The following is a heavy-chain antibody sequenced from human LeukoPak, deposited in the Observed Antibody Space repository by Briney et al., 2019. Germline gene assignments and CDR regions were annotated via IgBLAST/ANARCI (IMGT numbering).Heavy chain of an antibody. Sequence: ASVKVSCKTSEDTFTNYYMHWVRQAPGQGLEWLGIINPGGDITSYAQKFQGRVTMTRDTSTSTVYMELSSLRSDDTAVYYCARDSIPAYYDSSGYYPDYWGQGTLVTVSS. D-gene: IGHD3-22*01. CDR1: EDTFTNYY. J-gene: IGHJ4*02. CDR3: ARDSIPAYYDSSGYYPDY. V-gene: IGHV1-46*01. CDR2: INPGGDIT.